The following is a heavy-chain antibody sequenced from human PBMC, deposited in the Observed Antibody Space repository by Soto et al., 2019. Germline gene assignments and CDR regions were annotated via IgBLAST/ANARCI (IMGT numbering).Heavy chain of an antibody. CDR3: ARPAMVPPGDSYYGMDV. CDR2: IYYSGST. D-gene: IGHD5-18*01. Sequence: SETLSLTCTVSGGSISSGDYYWSWIRKPPGXGLEWIGYIYYSGSTYYNPSLKSRVTISVDTSKNQFSLKLSSVTAADTAVYYCARPAMVPPGDSYYGMDVWGHGTTVTVSS. J-gene: IGHJ6*02. V-gene: IGHV4-30-4*01. CDR1: GGSISSGDYY.